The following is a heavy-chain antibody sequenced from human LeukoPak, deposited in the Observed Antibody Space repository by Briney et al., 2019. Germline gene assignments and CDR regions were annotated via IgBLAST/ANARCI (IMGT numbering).Heavy chain of an antibody. CDR2: FYYSGST. CDR1: GGSISSGGYY. Sequence: SETLSLTCTVSGGSISSGGYYWSWIRQHPGKGLEWIGYFYYSGSTYYNPSLKSRVTISVDTSKNQFSLKLSSVTAADTAVYYCASNRSYCSSTSCYHDAFDIWGQGTMVTVSS. J-gene: IGHJ3*02. D-gene: IGHD2-2*01. CDR3: ASNRSYCSSTSCYHDAFDI. V-gene: IGHV4-31*03.